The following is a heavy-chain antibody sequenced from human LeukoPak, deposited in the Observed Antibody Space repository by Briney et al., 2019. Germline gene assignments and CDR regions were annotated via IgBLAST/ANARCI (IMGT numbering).Heavy chain of an antibody. D-gene: IGHD5-18*01. Sequence: SETLSLTCTVSGGSISSSSYYWGWIRQPPGKGLEWIGSIYYSGSTYYNPSLKSRVTISVDTSKNQFSLKLSSVPAADTAVYYCARRGYSYGYMGYWGQGTLVTVSS. V-gene: IGHV4-39*01. CDR2: IYYSGST. J-gene: IGHJ4*02. CDR3: ARRGYSYGYMGY. CDR1: GGSISSSSYY.